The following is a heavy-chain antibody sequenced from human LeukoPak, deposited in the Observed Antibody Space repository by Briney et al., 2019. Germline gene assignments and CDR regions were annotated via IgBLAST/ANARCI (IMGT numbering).Heavy chain of an antibody. CDR1: GYTFTSYA. V-gene: IGHV1-3*01. Sequence: ASVKVSCKASGYTFTSYAMHWVRQAPGQRLEWMGWINAGNGNTKYSQKFQGRVTITRDTSASTAYMELSSLRSEDTAVYYCATDPTALGYCSGGSCYNNDYWGQGTLVTVSS. D-gene: IGHD2-15*01. CDR3: ATDPTALGYCSGGSCYNNDY. J-gene: IGHJ4*02. CDR2: INAGNGNT.